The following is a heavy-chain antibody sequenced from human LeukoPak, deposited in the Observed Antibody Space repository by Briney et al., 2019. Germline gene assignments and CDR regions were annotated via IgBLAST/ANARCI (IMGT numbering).Heavy chain of an antibody. J-gene: IGHJ4*02. V-gene: IGHV3-23*01. CDR2: ISGSGGST. D-gene: IGHD3-3*01. CDR3: AKTADYDFWSGYPRHYFDY. CDR1: GFTFSSYA. Sequence: PGGSLRLSCAASGFTFSSYAMSWVRQAPGKGLAWVSAISGSGGSTYYADSVKGRFTISRDNSKNTLYLQMNSLRAEDTAVYYCAKTADYDFWSGYPRHYFDYWGQGTLVTVSS.